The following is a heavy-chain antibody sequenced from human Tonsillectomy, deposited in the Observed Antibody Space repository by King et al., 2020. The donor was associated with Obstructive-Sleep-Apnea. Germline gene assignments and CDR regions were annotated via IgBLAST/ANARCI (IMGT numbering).Heavy chain of an antibody. CDR2: IKEDGIEK. CDR1: GFTLSSSW. D-gene: IGHD1-26*01. CDR3: TRLSGSSVDY. V-gene: IGHV3-7*01. J-gene: IGHJ4*02. Sequence: VQLVESGGGLVQPGGSLRLSCAASGFTLSSSWMSWVRQAPGKGLEWVANIKEDGIEKYYVDSVKGRFTISRDNAKNSLDLQMNSLRVEDTAVYYCTRLSGSSVDYWGQGTLVTVSS.